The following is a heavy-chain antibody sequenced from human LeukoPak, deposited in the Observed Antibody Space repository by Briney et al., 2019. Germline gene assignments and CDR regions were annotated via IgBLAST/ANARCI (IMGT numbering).Heavy chain of an antibody. V-gene: IGHV1-18*01. CDR2: ISAYNGNT. D-gene: IGHD6-19*01. Sequence: GASVKVSCKASGYTFTSYGISWVRQAPGQGLEWMGWISAYNGNTNYAQKLQGRVTMTTDTSTSTAYMELRSLRSDDTAVYYCARDASLYSSGWYLDYWGQGTLVTVSS. CDR1: GYTFTSYG. CDR3: ARDASLYSSGWYLDY. J-gene: IGHJ4*02.